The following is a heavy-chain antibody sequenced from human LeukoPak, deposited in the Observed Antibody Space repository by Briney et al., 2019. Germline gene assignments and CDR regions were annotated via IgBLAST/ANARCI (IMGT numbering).Heavy chain of an antibody. CDR3: AKAPVTTCSGAYCYPFDY. D-gene: IGHD2-21*01. Sequence: GGSLRLSCAASGCTFSSYGMHWVRQAPGKGLEWVAFIRYDGSNKYYADSVKGRFTISRDNAKNSLYLQMNRLRAEDAAVYYCAKAPVTTCSGAYCYPFDYWGQGTLVTVSS. CDR1: GCTFSSYG. CDR2: IRYDGSNK. J-gene: IGHJ4*02. V-gene: IGHV3-30*02.